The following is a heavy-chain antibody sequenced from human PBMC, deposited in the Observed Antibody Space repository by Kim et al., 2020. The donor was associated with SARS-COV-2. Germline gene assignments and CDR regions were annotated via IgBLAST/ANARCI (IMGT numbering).Heavy chain of an antibody. CDR2: IKQDGSEK. CDR3: ARDYTVVTPDFSDDAFDI. J-gene: IGHJ3*02. CDR1: GFTFSSYW. D-gene: IGHD2-21*02. Sequence: GGSLRLSCAASGFTFSSYWMSWVRQAPGKGLEWVANIKQDGSEKYYVDSVKGRFTISRDNAKNSLYLQMNSLRAEDTAVYYCARDYTVVTPDFSDDAFDIWCQGTMVTVSS. V-gene: IGHV3-7*01.